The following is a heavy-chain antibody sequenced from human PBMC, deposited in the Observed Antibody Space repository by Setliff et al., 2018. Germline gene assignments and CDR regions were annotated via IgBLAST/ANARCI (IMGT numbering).Heavy chain of an antibody. CDR2: ISTTGATT. V-gene: IGHV3-23*01. CDR1: GLTFQSHA. J-gene: IGHJ4*02. D-gene: IGHD2-2*02. CDR3: GTRDCRTTGCYNGYIES. Sequence: PGGSLRLSCAASGLTFQSHAMSWGRQAPGKGLEWVALISTTGATTQYADSVRGRFTISRDNSKNTLYLQMNSLRAEDTAVYFCGTRDCRTTGCYNGYIESWGQGTLVTVSS.